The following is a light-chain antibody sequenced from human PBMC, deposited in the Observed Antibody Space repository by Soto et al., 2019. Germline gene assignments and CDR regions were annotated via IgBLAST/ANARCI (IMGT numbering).Light chain of an antibody. J-gene: IGKJ3*01. CDR1: QSVSNTY. CDR3: QQYGRSPGLFT. CDR2: DAS. Sequence: EIVLTQSPGTLSLSPGERATLSCRASQSVSNTYLAWYQQKPGQAPRLLIYDASSRATGIPDRFSGSGSGTDFTLTISRLEPEEFAVYYCQQYGRSPGLFTFGPGTKVDIK. V-gene: IGKV3-20*01.